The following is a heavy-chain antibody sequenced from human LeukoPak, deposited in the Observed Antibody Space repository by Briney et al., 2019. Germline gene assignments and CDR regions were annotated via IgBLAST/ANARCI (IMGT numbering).Heavy chain of an antibody. D-gene: IGHD6-13*01. V-gene: IGHV3-21*01. Sequence: GGSLRLSCAASGFTFSSYSMNWVRQAPGKGLEWVSSISSSSSYIYYADSVKGRFTISRDNAKNSLYLQMNSLRAEDTAVYYCARETTWYSSSWYLTPDAFDIWGQGTMVTVSS. CDR3: ARETTWYSSSWYLTPDAFDI. J-gene: IGHJ3*02. CDR2: ISSSSSYI. CDR1: GFTFSSYS.